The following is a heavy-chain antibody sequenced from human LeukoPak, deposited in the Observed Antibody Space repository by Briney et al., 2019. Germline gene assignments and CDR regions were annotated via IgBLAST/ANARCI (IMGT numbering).Heavy chain of an antibody. D-gene: IGHD6-19*01. CDR2: ISAYNGNT. CDR3: ARGRVDGVSAVTH. CDR1: GYTFTSYG. V-gene: IGHV1-18*01. Sequence: ASVKVSCKASGYTFTSYGISWVRHAPGQGLEWMGWISAYNGNTNYAQKLQGRVTMTRNTSISTAYMELSSLRSEDTAVYYCARGRVDGVSAVTHWGQGTLVTVSS. J-gene: IGHJ4*02.